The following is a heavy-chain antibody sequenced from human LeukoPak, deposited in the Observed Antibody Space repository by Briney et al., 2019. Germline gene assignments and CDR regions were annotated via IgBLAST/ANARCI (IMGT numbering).Heavy chain of an antibody. Sequence: PGGSLRLSCAASGFTFSNAWMNWVRQAPGKGLEWVGRIKSKTDGGTTDYAAPVKGRFTISRDDSKNTLYLQMNSLKPRTPVYYCTTGDWGSESFDYWGQGTLVTVSS. V-gene: IGHV3-15*07. D-gene: IGHD7-27*01. J-gene: IGHJ4*02. CDR3: TTGDWGSESFDY. CDR1: GFTFSNAW. CDR2: IKSKTDGGTT.